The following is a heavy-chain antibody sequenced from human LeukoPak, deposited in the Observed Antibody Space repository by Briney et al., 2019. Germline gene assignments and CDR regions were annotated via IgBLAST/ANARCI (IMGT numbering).Heavy chain of an antibody. CDR3: ARDLRYAGNSRPVLAWDY. Sequence: WGSLRLSCAASGFTFSSYWMNWVRQAPGKGLEWVGNINQYESEKYCVDSVKGRFTISRDNAKNTLYLQMKSLRAQDTAVYYCARDLRYAGNSRPVLAWDYWGQGTLVTVSS. V-gene: IGHV3-7*05. CDR1: GFTFSSYW. J-gene: IGHJ4*02. CDR2: INQYESEK. D-gene: IGHD4-23*01.